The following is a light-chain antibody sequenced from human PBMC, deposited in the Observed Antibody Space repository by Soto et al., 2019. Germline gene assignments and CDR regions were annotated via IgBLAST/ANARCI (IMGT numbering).Light chain of an antibody. CDR2: SAS. CDR3: QQDNNWLLFT. CDR1: QSISRN. Sequence: EIVMTQSPATLSVSPGERATLSCRASQSISRNLAWYQQKPGQAPRLLIFSASTRATGIPHRFSGRGSGTEFTITISSLQSEDSAIYYCQQDNNWLLFTFGPGTKVDIK. J-gene: IGKJ3*01. V-gene: IGKV3-15*01.